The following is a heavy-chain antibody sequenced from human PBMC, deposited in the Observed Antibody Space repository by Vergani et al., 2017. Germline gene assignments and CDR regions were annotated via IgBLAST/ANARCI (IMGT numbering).Heavy chain of an antibody. J-gene: IGHJ1*01. CDR3: ASFSSGWYASAEYFQH. CDR2: ISSSSSYI. V-gene: IGHV3-21*01. Sequence: EVQLVESGGGLVKPGGSLRLSCAASGFTFSSYSMNWVRQAPGKGLEWVSSISSSSSYIYYADSVKGRFTISRDNAKNSLYLQMNSLRAEDTAVYYCASFSSGWYASAEYFQHWGQGTLVTVSS. D-gene: IGHD6-13*01. CDR1: GFTFSSYS.